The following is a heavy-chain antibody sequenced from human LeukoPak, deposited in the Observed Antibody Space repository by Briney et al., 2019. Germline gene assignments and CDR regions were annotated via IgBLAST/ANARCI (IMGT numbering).Heavy chain of an antibody. CDR1: GFTFSSYS. Sequence: PGGSLRLSCAASGFTFSSYSMNWVRQAPGKGLEWVSYISSSSSTIYYADSVKGRFTVSRDNAKNSMYLQLNSLGTEDTAVYYCARYWQSGGFDMWGPGTMVTVSS. CDR2: ISSSSSTI. CDR3: ARYWQSGGFDM. J-gene: IGHJ3*02. V-gene: IGHV3-48*04. D-gene: IGHD2-8*02.